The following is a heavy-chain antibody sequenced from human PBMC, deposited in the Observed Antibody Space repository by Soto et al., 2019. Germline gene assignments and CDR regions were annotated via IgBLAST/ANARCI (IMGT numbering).Heavy chain of an antibody. J-gene: IGHJ6*02. CDR1: GYTFTSYA. V-gene: IGHV1-3*01. D-gene: IGHD6-13*01. CDR2: INAGNGNT. CDR3: ASPSSWKGDYYYGMDV. Sequence: QVQLVQSGAEVKKPGASVKVSCKASGYTFTSYAMHWVRQAPGQRLEWMGWINAGNGNTKYSQKFQGRVTITRDTSASTAYMELSSLRSEDTAVYYCASPSSWKGDYYYGMDVWDQGTTVTVSS.